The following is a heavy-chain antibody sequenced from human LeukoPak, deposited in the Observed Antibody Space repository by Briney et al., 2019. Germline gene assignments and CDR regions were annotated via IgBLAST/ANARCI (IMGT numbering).Heavy chain of an antibody. V-gene: IGHV4-59*01. CDR2: IYYSGST. CDR1: GCSISSYY. Sequence: SGTLSLTCTVSGCSISSYYWSWIRQPPGKGLEWIGYIYYSGSTKYNPSIKSRDTISVDTSMYQFSLKLSSVTACDTAVYYCVRMERGYIYGPLFDYWGQGTLVTVSS. CDR3: VRMERGYIYGPLFDY. D-gene: IGHD5-18*01. J-gene: IGHJ4*02.